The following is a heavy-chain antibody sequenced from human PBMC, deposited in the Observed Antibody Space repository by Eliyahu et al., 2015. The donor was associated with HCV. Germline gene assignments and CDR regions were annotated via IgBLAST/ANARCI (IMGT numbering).Heavy chain of an antibody. D-gene: IGHD6-19*01. CDR1: GFMXDDYA. J-gene: IGHJ6*02. CDR2: ISGNGRTT. Sequence: EVQLVESGGAVVQPGESLRLSCAASGFMXDDYAXHWVRQAPGKGLEWVSLISGNGRTTYYADSVKGRFTISRDNRKNSLHLQMSRLRPEDTALYYCAKSGSVAGTGFDDGEPMDVWGQGTTVIVYS. CDR3: AKSGSVAGTGFDDGEPMDV. V-gene: IGHV3-43D*03.